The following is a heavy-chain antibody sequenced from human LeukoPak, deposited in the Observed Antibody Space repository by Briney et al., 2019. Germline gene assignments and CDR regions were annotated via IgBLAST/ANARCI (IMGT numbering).Heavy chain of an antibody. Sequence: PGGSLRLSCAASGFTFSSYSMNWVRQAPGKGLEWVSAISGSGGSTYYADSVKGRFTISRDNSKNTLYLQMNSLRAEDTAVYYCAKDSGWLRLEAFDIWGQGTMVTVSS. CDR3: AKDSGWLRLEAFDI. D-gene: IGHD5-12*01. CDR2: ISGSGGST. J-gene: IGHJ3*02. CDR1: GFTFSSYS. V-gene: IGHV3-23*01.